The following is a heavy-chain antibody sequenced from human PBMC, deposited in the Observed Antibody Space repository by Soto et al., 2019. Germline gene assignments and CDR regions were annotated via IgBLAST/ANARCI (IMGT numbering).Heavy chain of an antibody. CDR1: GYTLTSYG. V-gene: IGHV1-18*01. CDR3: ARDPSDDFWSGYADPYFDY. J-gene: IGHJ4*02. Sequence: ASVKVSCKASGYTLTSYGISWVRQAPGQGLEWMGWISAYNGNTNYAQKLQGRVTMTTDTSTSTAYMELRSLRSDDTAVYYCARDPSDDFWSGYADPYFDYWGQGTLVTVSS. CDR2: ISAYNGNT. D-gene: IGHD3-3*01.